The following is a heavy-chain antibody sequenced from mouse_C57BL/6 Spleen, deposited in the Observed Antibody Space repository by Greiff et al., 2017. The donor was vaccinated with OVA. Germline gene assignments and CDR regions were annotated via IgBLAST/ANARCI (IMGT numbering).Heavy chain of an antibody. Sequence: QVQLKHSGPELVKPGASVKISCKASGYAFSSSWMNWVKQRPGKGLEWIGRIYPGDGDTNYNGKFKGKATLTADKSSSTAYMQLSSLTSEDSAVYFCARERDYYGSSYYAYWGQGTLVTVSA. CDR1: GYAFSSSW. CDR2: IYPGDGDT. D-gene: IGHD1-1*01. V-gene: IGHV1-82*01. J-gene: IGHJ3*01. CDR3: ARERDYYGSSYYAY.